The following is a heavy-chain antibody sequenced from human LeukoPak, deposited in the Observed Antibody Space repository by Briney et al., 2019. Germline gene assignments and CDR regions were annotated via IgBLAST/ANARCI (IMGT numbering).Heavy chain of an antibody. Sequence: GGSLRLSCAASGFTFDDYGMSWVRQAPGKGLEWVSGINWNGGSTGYADSVKGRFTISRDNAKNSLYLQMNSLRAGDTALYYCARLEGRWLQFHYMDVWGKGTTVTVSS. CDR2: INWNGGST. V-gene: IGHV3-20*04. CDR1: GFTFDDYG. D-gene: IGHD5-24*01. CDR3: ARLEGRWLQFHYMDV. J-gene: IGHJ6*03.